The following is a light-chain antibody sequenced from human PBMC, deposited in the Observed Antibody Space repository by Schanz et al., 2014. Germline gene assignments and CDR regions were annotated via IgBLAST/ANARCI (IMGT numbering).Light chain of an antibody. CDR2: WAS. CDR3: QQYYSAPFT. CDR1: QSVLKRTDNKNY. Sequence: DIVMTQSPDSLAVSLGERATINCRSSQSVLKRTDNKNYLGWYQQKPGQPPKLLIYWASTRESGVPDRFSGSGXXXXFTLTIRSLQAXXXXXXYCQQYYSAPFTFGPGTKVDIK. V-gene: IGKV4-1*01. J-gene: IGKJ3*01.